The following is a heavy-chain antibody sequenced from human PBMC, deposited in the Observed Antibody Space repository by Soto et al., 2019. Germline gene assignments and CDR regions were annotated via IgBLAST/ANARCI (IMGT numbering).Heavy chain of an antibody. Sequence: EVQLVESGGGLVKPGGSLRLSCAASGFTFSSYSMNWVRQAPGKGLEWVSSISSSSSYIYYAASVKGRFTNSRDNAKNSLYLQMNSLRAEDTAVYYCALRYCSGGSCYFGSDYWGQGTLVTVSS. CDR2: ISSSSSYI. D-gene: IGHD2-15*01. CDR1: GFTFSSYS. J-gene: IGHJ4*02. CDR3: ALRYCSGGSCYFGSDY. V-gene: IGHV3-21*01.